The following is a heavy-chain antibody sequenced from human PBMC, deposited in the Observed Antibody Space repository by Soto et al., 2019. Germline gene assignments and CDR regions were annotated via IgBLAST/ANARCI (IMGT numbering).Heavy chain of an antibody. CDR3: ASDYGDYHAFDI. V-gene: IGHV1-69*02. D-gene: IGHD4-17*01. CDR2: IIPILGIA. J-gene: IGHJ3*02. Sequence: QVQLVQSGAEVKKPGSSVKVSCKASGGTFSSYTISWVRQAPGQGLEWMGRIIPILGIANYAQKFQGRVTITADKSTSTAYMELSSLRSEDTAVYYCASDYGDYHAFDIWGQVTMVTVSS. CDR1: GGTFSSYT.